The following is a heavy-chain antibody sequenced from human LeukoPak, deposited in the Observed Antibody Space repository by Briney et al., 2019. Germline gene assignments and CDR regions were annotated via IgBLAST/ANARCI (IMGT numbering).Heavy chain of an antibody. J-gene: IGHJ5*02. CDR1: GGSISSHY. Sequence: SETLSLTCTASGGSISSHYWSWIRQPPGKGLEWIGYIYYSGSTNYNPSLKSRVTISVDTSKNQFSLKLSSVTAADTAVYYCARGKDIVVVGWFDPWGQGTLVTVSS. V-gene: IGHV4-59*11. D-gene: IGHD2-2*01. CDR3: ARGKDIVVVGWFDP. CDR2: IYYSGST.